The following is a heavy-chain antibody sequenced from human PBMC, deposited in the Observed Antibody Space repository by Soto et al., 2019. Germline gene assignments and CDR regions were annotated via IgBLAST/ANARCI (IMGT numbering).Heavy chain of an antibody. CDR3: AKDKVPGIAAETLDY. CDR2: ISYDGSNK. D-gene: IGHD6-13*01. CDR1: GFTFSSYG. V-gene: IGHV3-30*18. J-gene: IGHJ4*02. Sequence: GGSLRLSCAASGFTFSSYGMHWVRQAPGEGLEWVAVISYDGSNKYYADSVKGRFTISRDNSKNTLYLQMNSLRAEDTAVYYCAKDKVPGIAAETLDYWGQGALVTVSS.